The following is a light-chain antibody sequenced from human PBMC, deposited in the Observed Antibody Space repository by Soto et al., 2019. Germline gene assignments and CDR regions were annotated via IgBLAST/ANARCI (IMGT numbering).Light chain of an antibody. Sequence: DIQMTQSPSTLSASVGDRVTITCRASQSISSWLAWYQQKPGKAPKLLIYDASYLERGVPSRFSGSGSGTELTLNISILQPDDLATYYCQQYNSFWTFGQGTKVEI. J-gene: IGKJ1*01. CDR3: QQYNSFWT. V-gene: IGKV1-5*01. CDR1: QSISSW. CDR2: DAS.